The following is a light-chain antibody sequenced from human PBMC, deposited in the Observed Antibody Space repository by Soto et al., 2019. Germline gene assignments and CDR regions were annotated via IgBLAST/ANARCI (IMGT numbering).Light chain of an antibody. Sequence: EIVLTQSPGTLSLSPGERATLSGRASQSVSSSYLAWYQQKPGQAPRLLIYGASSRATGIPDRFSGSGSGTDFTLTISRLEPEDFAVYYCQQYGSSEGLTFGPGTKVDIK. CDR2: GAS. J-gene: IGKJ3*01. CDR3: QQYGSSEGLT. V-gene: IGKV3-20*01. CDR1: QSVSSSY.